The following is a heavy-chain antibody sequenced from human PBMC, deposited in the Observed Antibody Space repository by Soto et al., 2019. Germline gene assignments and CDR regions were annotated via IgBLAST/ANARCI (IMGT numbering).Heavy chain of an antibody. V-gene: IGHV3-73*01. CDR3: ARERGYSYGPFDD. CDR2: IRSKANSYAT. CDR1: GFTFSSYG. Sequence: GGSLRLSCAASGFTFSSYGMHWVRQASGKGLEWVGRIRSKANSYATAYAASVKGRFTISRDDSKNTAYLQMNSLKTEDTAVYYCARERGYSYGPFDDWGQGT. J-gene: IGHJ4*02. D-gene: IGHD5-18*01.